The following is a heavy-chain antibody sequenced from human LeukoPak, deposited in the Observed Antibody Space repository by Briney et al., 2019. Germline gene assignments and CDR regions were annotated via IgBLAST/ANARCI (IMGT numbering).Heavy chain of an antibody. CDR2: INQEGSEK. V-gene: IGHV3-7*01. CDR3: ARERDGRFFDY. CDR1: GLTSRSFW. Sequence: GGSLRLSCAVSGLTSRSFWMRWVRQAPGKGGEGGANINQEGSEKYFVDSVRGRFTNSRDNSKNSLHLEMNTLGAEDTALYYCARERDGRFFDYWGQGTLVTVSS. J-gene: IGHJ4*02. D-gene: IGHD5-24*01.